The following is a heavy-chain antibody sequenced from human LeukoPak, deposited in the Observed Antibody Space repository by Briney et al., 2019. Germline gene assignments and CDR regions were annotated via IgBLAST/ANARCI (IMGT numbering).Heavy chain of an antibody. CDR3: ARGLPFSKGSCYTP. J-gene: IGHJ5*02. D-gene: IGHD2-2*02. V-gene: IGHV1-8*01. Sequence: ASVKVSCKASGYTFTSYDINWVRQATGQGLEWMGLMNPNSGNTGYAQKFQGRVTMTRNTSISTAYMELSSLRSEDTAVYYCARGLPFSKGSCYTPWGQGTLVTVSS. CDR2: MNPNSGNT. CDR1: GYTFTSYD.